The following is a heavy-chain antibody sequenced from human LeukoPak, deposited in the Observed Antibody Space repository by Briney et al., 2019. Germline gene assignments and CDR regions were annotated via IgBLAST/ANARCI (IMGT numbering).Heavy chain of an antibody. Sequence: KVSCRGSGYSFSNYWIGWVRQMPGKGLEWMGILYPGDSDSRYSPSFQGQVTISADRSISTAYLHWSSLKVSDTAMYYCARASRDGFNQNFDFWGQGTLVTVSS. J-gene: IGHJ4*02. V-gene: IGHV5-51*01. CDR2: LYPGDSDS. CDR1: GYSFSNYW. D-gene: IGHD5-24*01. CDR3: ARASRDGFNQNFDF.